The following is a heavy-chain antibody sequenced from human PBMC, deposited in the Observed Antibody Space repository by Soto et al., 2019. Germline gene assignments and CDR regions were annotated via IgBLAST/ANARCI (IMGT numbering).Heavy chain of an antibody. J-gene: IGHJ5*02. V-gene: IGHV4-59*01. CDR1: GGSISSYY. CDR2: IYYSGST. Sequence: SETVSLTCTVSGGSISSYYWSWIRQPPGKGLEWIGYIYYSGSTNYNPSLKSRVTISVDTSKNQFSLKLSSVTAADTAVYYCARDGYSSSWYRGWFDPWGQGTLVTVSS. D-gene: IGHD6-13*01. CDR3: ARDGYSSSWYRGWFDP.